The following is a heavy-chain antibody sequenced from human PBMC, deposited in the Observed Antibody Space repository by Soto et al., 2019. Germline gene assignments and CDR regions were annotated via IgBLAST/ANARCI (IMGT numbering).Heavy chain of an antibody. CDR2: ISGSGGAT. CDR3: AREPYSSGHFAAFDI. Sequence: GGSLRLSCAASGFTFSSFSMSWVRQAPGEGLQWLSAISGSGGATYYAGSVKGRFTISRDNSENTLYLHVNSLTAEDTAVYYCAREPYSSGHFAAFDIWGRGTLVTVSS. D-gene: IGHD6-19*01. J-gene: IGHJ3*02. V-gene: IGHV3-23*01. CDR1: GFTFSSFS.